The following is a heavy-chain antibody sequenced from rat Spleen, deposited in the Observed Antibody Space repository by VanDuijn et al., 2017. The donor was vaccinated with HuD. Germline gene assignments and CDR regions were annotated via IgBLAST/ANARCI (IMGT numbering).Heavy chain of an antibody. CDR3: AKDIYGGVYYGTGFDY. J-gene: IGHJ2*01. V-gene: IGHV5-31*01. D-gene: IGHD1-6*01. CDR2: ISYDGYST. Sequence: EVQLVESGGGLVQPGRSLKLSCVASGFTFNNYWMSWTRQAPGKGLEWVAYISYDGYSTYYRDSVKGRFTISRDNAKSTLYLQMDSLRSEDTATYYCAKDIYGGVYYGTGFDYWGQGVMVTVSS. CDR1: GFTFNNYW.